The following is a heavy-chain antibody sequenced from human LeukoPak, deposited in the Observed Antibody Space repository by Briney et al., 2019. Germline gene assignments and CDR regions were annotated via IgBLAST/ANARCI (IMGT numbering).Heavy chain of an antibody. CDR1: GFTFSSYV. D-gene: IGHD3-16*01. CDR3: ARGYYGINMYYFDY. J-gene: IGHJ4*02. Sequence: QPGGSLRLSCAASGFTFSSYVMSWVRQAPGKGLEWVSVISSSGGTTYYAASMKGRFTISRDNSKNSLDLQMNSLRAEDTAVYYWARGYYGINMYYFDYWAQETLVTGAS. CDR2: ISSSGGTT. V-gene: IGHV3-23*01.